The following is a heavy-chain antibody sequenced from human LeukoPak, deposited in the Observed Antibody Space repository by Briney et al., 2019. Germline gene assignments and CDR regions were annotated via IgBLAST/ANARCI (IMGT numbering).Heavy chain of an antibody. J-gene: IGHJ4*02. Sequence: PGGSLRLSCAASGFTFSSYGMHWVRQAPGKGLEWVAVIWYDGSNKYYADSVKGRFTISRDNSKNTLYLQMNSLRPEDTAVYYCARDLGSGTYSSYFDYWGQGTLVTVSS. CDR1: GFTFSSYG. D-gene: IGHD1-26*01. CDR2: IWYDGSNK. V-gene: IGHV3-33*01. CDR3: ARDLGSGTYSSYFDY.